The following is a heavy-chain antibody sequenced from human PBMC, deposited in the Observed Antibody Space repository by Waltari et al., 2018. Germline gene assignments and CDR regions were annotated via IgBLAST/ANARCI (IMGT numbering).Heavy chain of an antibody. Sequence: QVQLQQSGPELVKPSQTLSLTCDISGDSISSNGVAWNWIRQSPSRGLEWLGRTYYRAKWSNDYAVSVKSRITINPDTSKNQFSLQLNSVPPDDTALYYCARGRNSGFDYWGQGTLVTVSS. J-gene: IGHJ4*02. D-gene: IGHD2-15*01. V-gene: IGHV6-1*01. CDR1: GDSISSNGVA. CDR3: ARGRNSGFDY. CDR2: TYYRAKWSN.